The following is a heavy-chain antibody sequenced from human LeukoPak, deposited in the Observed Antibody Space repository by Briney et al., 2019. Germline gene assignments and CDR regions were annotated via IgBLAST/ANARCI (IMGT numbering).Heavy chain of an antibody. Sequence: PSETLSLNSAVSGGCISSINWWSRVRQPPGKGMGWIGEIYHIGTTNYNPSLKSRVTISVDKSKNQFSLKLSSVTAADTAVYYCARVDRTTGFDYWGQGTLVTVSS. CDR2: IYHIGTT. CDR1: GGCISSINW. J-gene: IGHJ4*02. CDR3: ARVDRTTGFDY. V-gene: IGHV4-4*02. D-gene: IGHD4-11*01.